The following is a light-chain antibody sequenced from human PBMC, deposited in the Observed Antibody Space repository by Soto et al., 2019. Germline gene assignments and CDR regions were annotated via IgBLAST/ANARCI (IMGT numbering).Light chain of an antibody. V-gene: IGKV1-27*01. Sequence: DIQMTQSPSALSASVGDRVTITCRASEDISYYLSWYQQKPGKVPKLMIYGASTLQSGVPSRFSGSGSGTDFTLTISSLQTEDFATYSCQNYNRAPWTFGQGTKVESK. CDR1: EDISYY. CDR2: GAS. CDR3: QNYNRAPWT. J-gene: IGKJ1*01.